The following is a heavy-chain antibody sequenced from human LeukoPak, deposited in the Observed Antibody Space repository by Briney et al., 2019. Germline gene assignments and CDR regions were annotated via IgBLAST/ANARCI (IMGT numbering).Heavy chain of an antibody. Sequence: SETLSLTCTVSGDSIRPNYWSWIRQPPGKGLEWIGYIFYTGNTNYNPSLKSRVTISLDTSKNQFSLKLTSVTAAVTAVYYCARSGTAFSFYYYYYMDVWGKGTTVTVSS. D-gene: IGHD3-10*01. CDR1: GDSIRPNY. V-gene: IGHV4-59*01. CDR2: IFYTGNT. CDR3: ARSGTAFSFYYYYYMDV. J-gene: IGHJ6*03.